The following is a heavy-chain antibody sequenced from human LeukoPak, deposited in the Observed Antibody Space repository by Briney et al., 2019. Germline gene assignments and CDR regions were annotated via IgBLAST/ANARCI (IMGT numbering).Heavy chain of an antibody. Sequence: GGSLRLSCAASGFTFSNYWMSWVRQAPGKGLEWVADIKQDGSEKDYVDFMKGRFTISRDNTKNSVYLQVNSLRAEDTAVYHCARIGYRSSSFDYWGQGTLVTVPS. D-gene: IGHD6-6*01. CDR2: IKQDGSEK. V-gene: IGHV3-7*01. J-gene: IGHJ4*02. CDR1: GFTFSNYW. CDR3: ARIGYRSSSFDY.